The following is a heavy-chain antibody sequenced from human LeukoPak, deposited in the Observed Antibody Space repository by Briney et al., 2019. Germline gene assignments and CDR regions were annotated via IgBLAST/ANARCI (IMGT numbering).Heavy chain of an antibody. J-gene: IGHJ4*02. Sequence: ASVKVSCKASGGTFSSYAISWVRQAPGQGLEWMGRIIPILGIANYAQKFQGRVTITADKSTSTAYMELSSLRSEDTAVYYCARSYRAGYIMPYWGQGTLVTVSS. V-gene: IGHV1-69*04. D-gene: IGHD5-24*01. CDR2: IIPILGIA. CDR1: GGTFSSYA. CDR3: ARSYRAGYIMPY.